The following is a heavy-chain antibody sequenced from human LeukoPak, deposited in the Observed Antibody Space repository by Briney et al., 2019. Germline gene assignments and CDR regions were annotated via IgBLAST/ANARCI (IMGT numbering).Heavy chain of an antibody. V-gene: IGHV1-2*06. CDR1: GYTFTGYY. J-gene: IGHJ5*02. CDR3: ARGGPTFGSKYNWFDP. Sequence: ASVKVSCKASGYTFTGYYIHWVRQAPGHGLEWMGRTNPNSGGTNYAQKFQGRVTMTRDTSINTAYMELSRLQSDDTAVYHCARGGPTFGSKYNWFDPWGQGTLVTVSS. CDR2: TNPNSGGT. D-gene: IGHD2/OR15-2a*01.